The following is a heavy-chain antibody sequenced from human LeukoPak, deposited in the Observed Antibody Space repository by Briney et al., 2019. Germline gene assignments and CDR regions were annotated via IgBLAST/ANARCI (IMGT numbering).Heavy chain of an antibody. J-gene: IGHJ5*02. CDR3: ARDGWGGWFDP. Sequence: PSETLSLTCTVSGGSISSYYWSWIRQPPGKGLEWIGYIYYSGSTNYNPSLKSRVTISVDTSKNQFSLKLSSVTAADTAVYYCARDGWGGWFDPWGQGTLVTVSS. D-gene: IGHD3-16*01. V-gene: IGHV4-59*01. CDR2: IYYSGST. CDR1: GGSISSYY.